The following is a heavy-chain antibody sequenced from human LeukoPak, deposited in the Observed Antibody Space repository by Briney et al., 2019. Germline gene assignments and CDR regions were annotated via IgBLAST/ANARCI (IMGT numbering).Heavy chain of an antibody. V-gene: IGHV3-48*04. D-gene: IGHD3-9*01. CDR3: AREGYFVWLLYFDY. CDR2: ISSSGSTI. J-gene: IGHJ4*02. Sequence: PGGSLRLSCAASGFTFSSYSMNWVRQAPGKGLEWVSSISSSGSTIYYADSVKGRFTISRDNAKNSLYLQMNSLRAEDTAVYYCAREGYFVWLLYFDYWGQGTLVTVSS. CDR1: GFTFSSYS.